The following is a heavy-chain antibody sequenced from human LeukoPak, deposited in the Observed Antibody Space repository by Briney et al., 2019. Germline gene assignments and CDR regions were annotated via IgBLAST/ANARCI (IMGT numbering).Heavy chain of an antibody. Sequence: GGSLRLSCAASGFTFSSYSMNWVRQAPGKGLEWVSSISSSSSYIYYADSVKGRFTTSRDNAKNSLYLQMNSLRAEDTAVYYCARDEQSGWLYVYWGQGTLVTVSS. CDR3: ARDEQSGWLYVY. CDR1: GFTFSSYS. D-gene: IGHD6-19*01. V-gene: IGHV3-21*01. J-gene: IGHJ4*02. CDR2: ISSSSSYI.